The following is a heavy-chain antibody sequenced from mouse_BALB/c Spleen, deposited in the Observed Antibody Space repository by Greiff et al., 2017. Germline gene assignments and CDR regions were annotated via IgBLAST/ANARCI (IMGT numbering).Heavy chain of an antibody. CDR2: INPGSGGT. Sequence: QVQLQQSGAELVRPGTSVKVSCKASGYAFTNYLIEWVKQRPGQGLEWIGVINPGSGGTNYNEKFKGKATLTADKSSSTAYMQLSSLTSDDSAVYFCARDYGSSYEAWFAYWGQGTLVTVSA. D-gene: IGHD1-1*01. CDR3: ARDYGSSYEAWFAY. CDR1: GYAFTNYL. J-gene: IGHJ3*01. V-gene: IGHV1-54*01.